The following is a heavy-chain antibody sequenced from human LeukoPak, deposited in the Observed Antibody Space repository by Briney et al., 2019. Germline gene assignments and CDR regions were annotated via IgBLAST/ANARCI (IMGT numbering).Heavy chain of an antibody. J-gene: IGHJ4*02. CDR1: GFTFSSFS. CDR3: ARERGDYGDNYFGY. D-gene: IGHD4-17*01. CDR2: ISSGGDYK. V-gene: IGHV3-21*01. Sequence: GGSLRLSCAASGFTFSSFSMNWVRQAPGKGLEWVSSISSGGDYKHYADSVKGRFTISRDNAKNSLYLQMNSPRAEDTAVYYCARERGDYGDNYFGYWGQGTLVTVSS.